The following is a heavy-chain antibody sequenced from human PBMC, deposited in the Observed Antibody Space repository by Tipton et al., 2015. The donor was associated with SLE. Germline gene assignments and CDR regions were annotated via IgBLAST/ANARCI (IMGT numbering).Heavy chain of an antibody. D-gene: IGHD3-10*01. CDR1: GYMITDYG. Sequence: QVQLVQSGAEVKKPGDSVKVSCKASGYMITDYGISWVRQAPGQGLEWMGWISAYNGNTNYAQKLQGRVTMTTDTSTSTAYMELRSLRSDDTAVYYCARGGTMVRGVIPFDYWGQGTLVTVSS. CDR2: ISAYNGNT. J-gene: IGHJ4*02. V-gene: IGHV1-18*01. CDR3: ARGGTMVRGVIPFDY.